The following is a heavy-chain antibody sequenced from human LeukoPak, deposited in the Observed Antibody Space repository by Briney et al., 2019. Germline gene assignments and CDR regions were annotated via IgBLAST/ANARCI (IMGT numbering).Heavy chain of an antibody. CDR2: ISAYNGNT. CDR3: ARDYSSAWYGAFNM. D-gene: IGHD6-19*01. V-gene: IGHV1-18*01. CDR1: GYTFTSYG. J-gene: IGHJ3*02. Sequence: ASVKVSCKASGYTFTSYGISWVRQAPGQGLEWMGWISAYNGNTNYAQKLQGRVTITTDTSTSTAYMELRSLRSDDTAVYYCARDYSSAWYGAFNMWGQGTMVTVSS.